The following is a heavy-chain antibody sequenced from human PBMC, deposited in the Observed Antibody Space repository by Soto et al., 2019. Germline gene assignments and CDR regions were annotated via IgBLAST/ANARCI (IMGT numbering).Heavy chain of an antibody. V-gene: IGHV4-4*02. CDR2: IYHSGST. D-gene: IGHD2-15*01. J-gene: IGHJ3*02. CDR1: SGSISSSNW. CDR3: ARGCEGSCYSKVAFDI. Sequence: PSETLSLTCAVSSGSISSSNWWSWVRQPPGKGLEWIGEIYHSGSTNYNPSLKSRVTISVDKSKNQFSLKLSSVTAADTAVYYFARGCEGSCYSKVAFDIWGKGTMVTVSS.